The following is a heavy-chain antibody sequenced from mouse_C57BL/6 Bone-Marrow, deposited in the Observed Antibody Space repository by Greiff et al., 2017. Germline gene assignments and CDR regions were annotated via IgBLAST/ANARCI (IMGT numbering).Heavy chain of an antibody. Sequence: QVQLKQPGTELVKPGASVKLSCKASGYPFTSYWMHWVKQRPGQGLEWIGNINPSNGGTNYNEKFKSKATLTVDKSSSAAYMQLSSLTSEDSAVYYCARYSNYVDYAMDYWGQGTSVTVSS. V-gene: IGHV1-53*01. J-gene: IGHJ4*01. CDR3: ARYSNYVDYAMDY. CDR2: INPSNGGT. D-gene: IGHD2-5*01. CDR1: GYPFTSYW.